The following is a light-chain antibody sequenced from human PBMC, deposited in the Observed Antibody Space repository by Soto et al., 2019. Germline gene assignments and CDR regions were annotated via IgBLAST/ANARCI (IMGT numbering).Light chain of an antibody. CDR3: QQSYNTPRT. CDR2: GAF. Sequence: DIQMTQSPSSLSASVGDRVTITCRASQSIIRYLNWYQQKPGKAPNLLIYGAFSLQSGAPSRFSGSGSGTDFTLTISSLQPEDFATYYCQQSYNTPRTFGQGTRVEIK. V-gene: IGKV1-39*01. J-gene: IGKJ1*01. CDR1: QSIIRY.